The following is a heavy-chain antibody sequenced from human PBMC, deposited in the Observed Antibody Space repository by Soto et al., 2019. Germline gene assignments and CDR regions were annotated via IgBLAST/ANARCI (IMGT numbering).Heavy chain of an antibody. J-gene: IGHJ4*02. CDR3: ARDFRRLGSGTN. CDR1: GFTFSSYS. CDR2: ISSSSSTI. D-gene: IGHD3-10*01. Sequence: EVQLVESGGGLVQPGGSLRLSCAASGFTFSSYSMNWVRKAPGKGLEWVSYISSSSSTIYYADSVKGRFTISRDNAKNSLYLQMNSLRAEDTAVYYCARDFRRLGSGTNWGQGTLVTVCS. V-gene: IGHV3-48*01.